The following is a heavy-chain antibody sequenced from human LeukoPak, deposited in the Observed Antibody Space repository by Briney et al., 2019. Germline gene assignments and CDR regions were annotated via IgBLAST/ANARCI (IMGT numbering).Heavy chain of an antibody. J-gene: IGHJ3*02. CDR2: ISAYNGNT. D-gene: IGHD3-9*01. Sequence: ASVKVSCKASGGTFSNYAISWVRQAPGQGLEWMGWISAYNGNTNYAQKLQGRVTMTTDTSTSTAYMELKSLRSDDTAVYYCARAEKITYYDILTGKKREGCAFDIWGQGTMVTVSS. CDR3: ARAEKITYYDILTGKKREGCAFDI. V-gene: IGHV1-18*01. CDR1: GGTFSNYA.